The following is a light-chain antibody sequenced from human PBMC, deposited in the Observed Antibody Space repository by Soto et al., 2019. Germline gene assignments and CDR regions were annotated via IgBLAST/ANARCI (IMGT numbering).Light chain of an antibody. V-gene: IGKV3-20*01. J-gene: IGKJ1*01. CDR3: QQYGSSPQT. CDR2: GAS. CDR1: QSVSSSY. Sequence: EIVLTQSPGTLSLSPGERATLSCRASQSVSSSYLARYQQKPGQAPRLLIYGASSRATGIPDRFSGSGSGTGFTLTISRLEPEDIAVYYCQQYGSSPQTFGQGTKV.